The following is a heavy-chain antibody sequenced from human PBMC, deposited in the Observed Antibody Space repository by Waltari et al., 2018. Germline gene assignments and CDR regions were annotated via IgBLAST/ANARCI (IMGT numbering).Heavy chain of an antibody. CDR1: GSTFSSSA. D-gene: IGHD2-21*01. CDR3: AKAPNCGGDCYFFDY. V-gene: IGHV3-23*01. CDR2: ISGSGVTT. Sequence: EVQLLESGGGLVQPGGSLRLSCAASGSTFSSSAMTWVRQAPGKGLEWVSAISGSGVTTYYADSVKGRFTISRDKSKNTLYLQMNSLRAEDTAVYYCAKAPNCGGDCYFFDYWGQGVLVTVSS. J-gene: IGHJ4*02.